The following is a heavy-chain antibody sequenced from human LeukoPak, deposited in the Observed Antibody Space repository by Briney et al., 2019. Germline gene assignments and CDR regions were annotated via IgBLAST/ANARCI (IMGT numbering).Heavy chain of an antibody. CDR3: AAGGGY. Sequence: GESLKISCRWSGYSFTTDWIGWVRQMPGKGLEWMVINRPGDSYNKYSPSCQGHVPISVDKSINTACLQWSSLKASDSDFYYCAAGGGYWGQGTLVTVSS. CDR2: NRPGDSYN. CDR1: GYSFTTDW. D-gene: IGHD3-16*01. J-gene: IGHJ4*02. V-gene: IGHV5-51*01.